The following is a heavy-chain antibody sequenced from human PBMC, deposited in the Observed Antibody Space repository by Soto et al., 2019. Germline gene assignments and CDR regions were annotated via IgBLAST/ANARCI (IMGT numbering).Heavy chain of an antibody. D-gene: IGHD2-2*01. Sequence: ASVKVSCKASGYTFTSYGISWVRQAPGQGLEWMGWISAYNGNTNYAQKLQGRVTMTTDTSTSTAYMELRSLRSDDTAVYYCARVPQNKASLYIVVVPAASDAFDIWGQGTMVTVSS. V-gene: IGHV1-18*01. CDR1: GYTFTSYG. CDR3: ARVPQNKASLYIVVVPAASDAFDI. CDR2: ISAYNGNT. J-gene: IGHJ3*02.